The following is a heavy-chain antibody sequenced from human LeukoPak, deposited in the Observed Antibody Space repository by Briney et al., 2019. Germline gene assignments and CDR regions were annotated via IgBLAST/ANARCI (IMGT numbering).Heavy chain of an antibody. Sequence: QSGGSLRLSCAASGFTFSSYAMSWVRQAPGKGLEWVSAISGSGGSTYYADSVKGRFTISRDNSKNTLYLQMNSLRAEDTAVYYCAKVFGVGEQLYYFDYWGQGTLVTVSS. CDR1: GFTFSSYA. CDR3: AKVFGVGEQLYYFDY. CDR2: ISGSGGST. D-gene: IGHD1-26*01. V-gene: IGHV3-23*01. J-gene: IGHJ4*02.